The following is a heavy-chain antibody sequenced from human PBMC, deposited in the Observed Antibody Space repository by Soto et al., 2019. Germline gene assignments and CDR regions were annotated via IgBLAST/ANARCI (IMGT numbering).Heavy chain of an antibody. CDR2: IHYTGST. CDR1: GGSISSYY. V-gene: IGHV4-59*05. CDR3: ARRECSGGTCSFDP. D-gene: IGHD2-15*01. Sequence: PSETLSLTCTVSGGSISSYYWSWIRQPPGKGLEWIGSIHYTGSTYYNPSLKSRVTISVDTSKNQFSLKLTSVSAADTAVYYCARRECSGGTCSFDPWGQGTLVTVSS. J-gene: IGHJ5*02.